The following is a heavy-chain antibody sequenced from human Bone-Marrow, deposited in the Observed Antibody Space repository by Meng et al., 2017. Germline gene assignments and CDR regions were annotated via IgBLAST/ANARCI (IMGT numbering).Heavy chain of an antibody. Sequence: GESLKISCAASGFTFSDHYMDWVRQAPGKGLDWVGRTRNKANSYTTEYAASVKGRFTISRDDSKNSLYLQMNSLKTEDTAVYYCARVAGHYYDSSGYYLDYWGQGTLVTVSS. J-gene: IGHJ4*02. CDR1: GFTFSDHY. CDR3: ARVAGHYYDSSGYYLDY. CDR2: TRNKANSYTT. D-gene: IGHD3-22*01. V-gene: IGHV3-72*01.